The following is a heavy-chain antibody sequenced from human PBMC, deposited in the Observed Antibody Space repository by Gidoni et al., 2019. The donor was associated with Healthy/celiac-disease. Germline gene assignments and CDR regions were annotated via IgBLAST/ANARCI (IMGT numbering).Heavy chain of an antibody. Sequence: QLQLQESGPGLVKPSETLSLTCTVSGGSISSRRYYWGWIRQPPGKGLEWIGSIYYSGSTYYNPSLKSRVTISVDTSKNQFSLKLSSVTAADTAVYYCAREPRSRDFWSGYSKRWFDPWGQGTLVTVSS. D-gene: IGHD3-3*01. CDR2: IYYSGST. J-gene: IGHJ5*02. CDR1: GGSISSRRYY. V-gene: IGHV4-39*07. CDR3: AREPRSRDFWSGYSKRWFDP.